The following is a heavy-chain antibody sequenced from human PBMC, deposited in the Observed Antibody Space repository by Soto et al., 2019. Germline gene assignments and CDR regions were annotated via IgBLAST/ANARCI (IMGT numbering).Heavy chain of an antibody. Sequence: PSETLSVTCAVSGGSISSCGYSWSWIRQPPGKGLEWIGYIFHSGSTHYNPSLKTRVTISVDKSKNQFSLKLSSVTAADTAVYYCARVYSGSYSYYWGQGTLVTVSS. CDR3: ARVYSGSYSYY. CDR2: IFHSGST. V-gene: IGHV4-30-2*01. CDR1: GGSISSCGYS. D-gene: IGHD1-26*01. J-gene: IGHJ4*02.